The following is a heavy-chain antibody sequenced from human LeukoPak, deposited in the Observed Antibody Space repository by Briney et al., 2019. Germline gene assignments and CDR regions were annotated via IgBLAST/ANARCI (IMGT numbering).Heavy chain of an antibody. V-gene: IGHV4-59*08. CDR3: ARHSICFDP. Sequence: SETLSLTCTVPGGSISSYYWSWIRQPPGKGLEWIGYISYSGSTNYNPSLKSRVTISVDTPKNQFSLRLTSVTAADTAVYYCARHSICFDPWGQGTLVTVSS. CDR1: GGSISSYY. CDR2: ISYSGST. J-gene: IGHJ5*02.